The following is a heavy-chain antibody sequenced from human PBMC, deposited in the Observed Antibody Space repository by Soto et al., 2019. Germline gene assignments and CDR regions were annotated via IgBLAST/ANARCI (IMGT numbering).Heavy chain of an antibody. J-gene: IGHJ6*02. CDR1: GFTFSSYA. D-gene: IGHD3-16*01. Sequence: EVQLLESGGGLVQPGGSLRLSCAASGFTFSSYAMSWVRQAPGKGLEWVSAISGSGGSTYYADSVKGRFTISRDNSKNAWDVKMDRRGGGGTGVFYWGEGGGGGVVYGMDVWGQGTTVTVSS. CDR3: GEGGGGGVVYGMDV. V-gene: IGHV3-23*01. CDR2: ISGSGGST.